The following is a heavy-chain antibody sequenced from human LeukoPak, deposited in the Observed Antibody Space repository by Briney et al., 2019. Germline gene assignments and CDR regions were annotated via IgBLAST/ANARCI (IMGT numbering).Heavy chain of an antibody. CDR3: ARDGFTIRDWFDP. J-gene: IGHJ5*02. CDR1: GVSISSSSYY. Sequence: KASETLSLTCTVSGVSISSSSYYWGWIRQPPGKRLEWIGSIYYSGSTYYNPSLKSRVTISVDTSKNQFSLKLSSVTAADTAVYYCARDGFTIRDWFDPWGQGTLVTVSS. CDR2: IYYSGST. V-gene: IGHV4-39*02. D-gene: IGHD4-17*01.